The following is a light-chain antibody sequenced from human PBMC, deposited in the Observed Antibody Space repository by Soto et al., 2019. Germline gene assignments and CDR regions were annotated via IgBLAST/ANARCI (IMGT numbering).Light chain of an antibody. Sequence: DIQMTQSPSALSASIGDRVTITCRASQNVSTWLAWYQQKPGKAPRSLIFDASKLESGVSSRLSGTGSGTEFTLTISNVQADDSGTYFCQHYYAFSPWTFGQGTKVQIK. CDR1: QNVSTW. V-gene: IGKV1-5*01. CDR3: QHYYAFSPWT. J-gene: IGKJ1*01. CDR2: DAS.